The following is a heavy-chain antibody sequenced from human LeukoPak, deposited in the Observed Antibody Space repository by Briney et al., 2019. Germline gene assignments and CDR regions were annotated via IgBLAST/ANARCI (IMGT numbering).Heavy chain of an antibody. D-gene: IGHD1-26*01. CDR1: GGTFSSYA. Sequence: SVKVSCKASGGTFSSYAISWVRQAPGQGLAWMGRIIPILGIANYAQKFQGRVTITADKSTSTAYMELSSLRSEDTAVYYCARVRGSYYAYYFDYWGQGTLVTVSS. CDR2: IIPILGIA. CDR3: ARVRGSYYAYYFDY. V-gene: IGHV1-69*04. J-gene: IGHJ4*02.